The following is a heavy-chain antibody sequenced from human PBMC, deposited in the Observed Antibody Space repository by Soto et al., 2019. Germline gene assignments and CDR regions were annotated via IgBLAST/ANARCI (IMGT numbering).Heavy chain of an antibody. D-gene: IGHD3-3*01. Sequence: SETLSLPCTVSGGSISSGDYYWSWIRQPPGKGLEWIGYIYYSGSTYYNPSLKSRVTISVDTSKNQFSLKLSSVTAADTAVYYCASSSHAYYDFWSGYYYYGMDVWGQGTTVT. V-gene: IGHV4-30-4*01. J-gene: IGHJ6*02. CDR1: GGSISSGDYY. CDR3: ASSSHAYYDFWSGYYYYGMDV. CDR2: IYYSGST.